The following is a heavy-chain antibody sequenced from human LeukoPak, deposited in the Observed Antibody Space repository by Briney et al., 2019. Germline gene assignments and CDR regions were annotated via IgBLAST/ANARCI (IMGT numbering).Heavy chain of an antibody. CDR1: GGSISSYY. D-gene: IGHD2-8*02. Sequence: PSETLSLTCTVSGGSISSYYWSWIRQPPGKGLEWIGYIYYSGDTNYNPSLKSRVIISVDTSKNQFSLKLNSVTAADTAVYYCAGGDCIGGACQLTFDCWAREPWSPSPQ. J-gene: IGHJ4*02. CDR3: AGGDCIGGACQLTFDC. CDR2: IYYSGDT. V-gene: IGHV4-59*08.